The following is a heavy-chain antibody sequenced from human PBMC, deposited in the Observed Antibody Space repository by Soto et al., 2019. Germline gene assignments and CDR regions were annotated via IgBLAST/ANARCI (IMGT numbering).Heavy chain of an antibody. CDR1: GGTFSSYT. V-gene: IGHV1-69*04. D-gene: IGHD3-22*01. CDR3: ARDLNYYDSSGYYDY. J-gene: IGHJ4*02. CDR2: IIPILGIA. Sequence: SSVKVSCKASGGTFSSYTRSWVRQAPGQGLEWMGRIIPILGIANYAQKFQGRVTITADKSTSTAYMELSSLRSEDTAVYYCARDLNYYDSSGYYDYWGQGTLVNVS.